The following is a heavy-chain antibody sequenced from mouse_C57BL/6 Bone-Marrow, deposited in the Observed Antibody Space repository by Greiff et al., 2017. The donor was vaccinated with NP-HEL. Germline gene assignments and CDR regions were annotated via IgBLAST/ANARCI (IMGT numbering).Heavy chain of an antibody. D-gene: IGHD1-1*01. Sequence: QVQLQQSGAELARPGASVKLSCTASGYTFTSYGISWVKQRTGQGLEWIGEIYPRSGNTYYNEKFKGKATLTAAKSSSTAYMELRSLTSEDSAVYFCARDDLYYYGSSYGYWGQGTTLTVSS. V-gene: IGHV1-81*01. CDR2: IYPRSGNT. CDR1: GYTFTSYG. CDR3: ARDDLYYYGSSYGY. J-gene: IGHJ2*01.